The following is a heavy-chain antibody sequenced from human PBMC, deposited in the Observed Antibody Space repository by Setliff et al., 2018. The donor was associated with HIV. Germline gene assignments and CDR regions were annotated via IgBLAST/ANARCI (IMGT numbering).Heavy chain of an antibody. CDR1: DGSISSHY. D-gene: IGHD5-18*01. Sequence: PSETLSLTCSVSDGSISSHYWTWIRQPPGKRLEWIGYIDDSGSTNYKPSLKSRVTMSLDTSKNQFSLTLHSVTAADTAVYYCASGYNYAYSDYWGQGTLVTVSS. J-gene: IGHJ4*02. V-gene: IGHV4-59*11. CDR2: IDDSGST. CDR3: ASGYNYAYSDY.